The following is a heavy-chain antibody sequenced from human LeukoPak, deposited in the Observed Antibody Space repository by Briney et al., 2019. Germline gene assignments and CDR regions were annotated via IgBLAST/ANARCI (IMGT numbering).Heavy chain of an antibody. CDR2: IYYSGSP. Sequence: LSETLSLTRTVSVGSISSGIYYGSWIRQPAGKGLEWIGYIYYSGSPHYNPSLKSRVTISVDTPKNHFSLNLSSVTAADTAVYYCARTGIAAAVGFDYWGQGTLVTVSS. CDR1: VGSISSGIYY. CDR3: ARTGIAAAVGFDY. D-gene: IGHD6-25*01. V-gene: IGHV4-61*10. J-gene: IGHJ4*02.